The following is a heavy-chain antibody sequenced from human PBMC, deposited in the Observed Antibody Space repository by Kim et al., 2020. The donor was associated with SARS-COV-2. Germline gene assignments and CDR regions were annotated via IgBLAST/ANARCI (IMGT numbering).Heavy chain of an antibody. J-gene: IGHJ4*02. CDR3: ARESRGVIKANDY. V-gene: IGHV4-39*07. Sequence: NPSLKSRVVISVDTSNSQFSLTLYSVTAADTAVYYCARESRGVIKANDYWGQETLVTVSS. D-gene: IGHD3-10*01.